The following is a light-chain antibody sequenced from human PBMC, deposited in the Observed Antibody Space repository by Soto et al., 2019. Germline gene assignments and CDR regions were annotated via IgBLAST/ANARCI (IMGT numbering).Light chain of an antibody. CDR1: QSINSD. CDR2: AAS. J-gene: IGKJ1*01. CDR3: QQSYSTPRT. V-gene: IGKV1-39*01. Sequence: DIQMTQSPSSLSASVGDRVTITCRASQSINSDLNWYQQKSGKAPRLLIYAASTLQSGVPSRFSGSGFGTDFTLNISSLQPEDFATYHCQQSYSTPRTFGQGTRVEIK.